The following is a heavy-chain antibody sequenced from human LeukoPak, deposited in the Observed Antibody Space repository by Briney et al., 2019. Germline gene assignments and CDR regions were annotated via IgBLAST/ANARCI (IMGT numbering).Heavy chain of an antibody. CDR1: GYTFTGYY. D-gene: IGHD3-10*01. CDR3: ARGMARGVSQNQARY. V-gene: IGHV1-2*03. CDR2: INPNSGGT. Sequence: LEASVKVSCKASGYTFTGYYMHWVRQAPGQGLEWMGWINPNSGGTNCAQKFQGRVTMTRDTSISTAYMELSRLRSDDTAVYYCARGMARGVSQNQARYWGQGTLVTVSS. J-gene: IGHJ4*02.